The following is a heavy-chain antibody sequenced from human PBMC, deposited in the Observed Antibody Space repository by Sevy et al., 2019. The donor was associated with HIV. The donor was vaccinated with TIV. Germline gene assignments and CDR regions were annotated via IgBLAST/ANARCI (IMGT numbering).Heavy chain of an antibody. CDR1: GGSISSGGYC. CDR2: IYYSGST. J-gene: IGHJ4*02. V-gene: IGHV4-31*03. D-gene: IGHD3-10*01. CDR3: ARVFEEGSGSYDY. Sequence: SETLSLTYTVSGGSISSGGYCWSWIRQHPGKGLEWIGYIYYSGSTYYNPSLKSRVTISVDTSKNQFSLKLSSVTAADTAVYYCARVFEEGSGSYDYWGQGTLVTVSS.